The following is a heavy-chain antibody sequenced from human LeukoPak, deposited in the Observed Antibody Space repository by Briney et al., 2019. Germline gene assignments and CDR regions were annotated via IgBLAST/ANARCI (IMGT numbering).Heavy chain of an antibody. Sequence: GESLKISCKGSEYSFTNYWIGWVRQMPGKGLEWMGIIYPGDSDTRYSPSFQGQVTISADKSIGTAYLQWGSLKASDTAMYYCARRADSSAYYTYWGQGTLVTVFS. CDR1: EYSFTNYW. D-gene: IGHD3-22*01. CDR3: ARRADSSAYYTY. V-gene: IGHV5-51*01. J-gene: IGHJ4*02. CDR2: IYPGDSDT.